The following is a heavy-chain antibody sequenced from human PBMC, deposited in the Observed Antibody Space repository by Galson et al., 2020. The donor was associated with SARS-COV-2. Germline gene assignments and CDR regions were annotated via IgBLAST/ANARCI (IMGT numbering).Heavy chain of an antibody. CDR1: GFTFSSYS. D-gene: IGHD1-26*01. Sequence: GESLKISCAASGFTFSSYSMNWVRQAPGKGLEWVSSISSSSSYIYYADSVKGRFTISRDNAKNSLYLQMNSLRAEDTAVYYCARDVPYSGSYYAAEYCQHWGQGTLVTVSS. CDR3: ARDVPYSGSYYAAEYCQH. J-gene: IGHJ1*01. CDR2: ISSSSSYI. V-gene: IGHV3-21*01.